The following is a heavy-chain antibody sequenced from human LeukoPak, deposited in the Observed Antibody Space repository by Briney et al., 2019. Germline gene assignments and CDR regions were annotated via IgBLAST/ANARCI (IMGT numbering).Heavy chain of an antibody. CDR2: IYSGGST. CDR1: GFTVSSNY. V-gene: IGHV3-66*02. Sequence: GGSLRLSCAASGFTVSSNYMSWVRRAPGKGLEWVSVIYSGGSTYYADSVKGRFTISGDNSKNTLYLQMNSLRAEDTAVYYCAGITIFGVAPPDVWGKGTTVTVSS. CDR3: AGITIFGVAPPDV. J-gene: IGHJ6*04. D-gene: IGHD3-3*01.